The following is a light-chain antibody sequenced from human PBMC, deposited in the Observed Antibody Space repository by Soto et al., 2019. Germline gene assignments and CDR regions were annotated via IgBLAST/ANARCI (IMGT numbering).Light chain of an antibody. CDR1: QSVASN. CDR3: QQYNNWPWT. Sequence: EIVMTQSLVPLSVSPGERATLSCRASQSVASNLAWYQQQPGQAPRLLIYDASTRATGVPARFSGSGSGTEFTLSISSLQSEDSAVYYCQQYNNWPWTFGQGTKVDI. CDR2: DAS. J-gene: IGKJ1*01. V-gene: IGKV3-15*01.